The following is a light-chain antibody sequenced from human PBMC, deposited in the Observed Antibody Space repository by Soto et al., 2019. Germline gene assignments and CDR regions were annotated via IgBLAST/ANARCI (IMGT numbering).Light chain of an antibody. CDR1: QSVSNN. CDR2: DAS. Sequence: EVVMTQSPATLSVSPGERATLSCRASQSVSNNLAWFHQKPGQAPRLLIYDASTRATGIPARFSGSGSGTEFTLTISSLQSEDFAVYYCQQYNNWPYSFGQGTELDIK. V-gene: IGKV3-15*01. J-gene: IGKJ2*01. CDR3: QQYNNWPYS.